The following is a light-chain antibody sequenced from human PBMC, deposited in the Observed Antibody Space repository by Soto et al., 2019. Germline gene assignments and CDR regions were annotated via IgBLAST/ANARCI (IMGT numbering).Light chain of an antibody. CDR1: QAVSRS. Sequence: DTQLTQSPSFLSASVGDRVTIACRASQAVSRSVGWYQQKPGTAPKLLISAASTLNSGVPSRFSGSGSGTDFTLTISSLQPEDFATYYCQQHWTYPLTFGGGTKVEI. J-gene: IGKJ4*01. CDR2: AAS. V-gene: IGKV1-9*01. CDR3: QQHWTYPLT.